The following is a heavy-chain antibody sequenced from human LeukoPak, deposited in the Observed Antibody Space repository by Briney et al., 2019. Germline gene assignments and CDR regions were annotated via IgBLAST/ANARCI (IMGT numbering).Heavy chain of an antibody. CDR3: ARGPLSVYFDY. J-gene: IGHJ4*02. CDR1: GGSFSGYY. V-gene: IGHV4-34*01. Sequence: SETLSPTCAVYGGSFSGYYWSWIRQPPGKGLEWIGEINHSGSTNYNPSLKSRDTISVDTSKNQFSLKLSSVTAADTAVYYCARGPLSVYFDYWGQGTLVTVSS. CDR2: INHSGST. D-gene: IGHD2/OR15-2a*01.